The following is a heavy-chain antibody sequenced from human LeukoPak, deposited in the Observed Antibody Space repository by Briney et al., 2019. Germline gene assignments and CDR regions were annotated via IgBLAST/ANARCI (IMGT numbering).Heavy chain of an antibody. D-gene: IGHD2-21*02. J-gene: IGHJ6*02. CDR3: ARGASTAAKYGMDV. Sequence: PGGSLRLSCAVSGFTFSSFAMSWVRQAPGKGLEWVSVISDSGGTTFYADSVKGRFTISRDNSKNTLYLQMSSLRAEDTAVYYCARGASTAAKYGMDVWGRGTAVTVSS. V-gene: IGHV3-23*01. CDR1: GFTFSSFA. CDR2: ISDSGGTT.